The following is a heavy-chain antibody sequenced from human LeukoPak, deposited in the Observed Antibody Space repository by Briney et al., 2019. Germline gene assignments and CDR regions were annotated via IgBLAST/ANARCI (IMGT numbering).Heavy chain of an antibody. CDR2: ISSNGGST. J-gene: IGHJ4*02. CDR1: GFTFSSYA. Sequence: PGGSLRLSCAASGFTFSSYAMHWVRQAPGKGLEYVSAISSNGGSTYYANSVEGRFTISRDNSKNTLYLQMGSLRAEDMAVYYCARDRGSWSPRYYFDYWGQGTLVTVSS. D-gene: IGHD1-1*01. V-gene: IGHV3-64*01. CDR3: ARDRGSWSPRYYFDY.